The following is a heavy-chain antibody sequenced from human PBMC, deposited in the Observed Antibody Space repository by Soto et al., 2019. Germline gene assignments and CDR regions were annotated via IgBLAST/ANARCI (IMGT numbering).Heavy chain of an antibody. D-gene: IGHD4-17*01. CDR1: GYTFTNFG. J-gene: IGHJ4*02. CDR3: ARGRDYGHFYFDY. V-gene: IGHV1-18*01. Sequence: ASVKVSCKASGYTFTNFGINWVRQAPGLGLEWVGWISPYNGNTQTVEKLQGRVTMTTDTSTSTAYMELRSLRSDDTAVYYCARGRDYGHFYFDYWGQGTLVTVSS. CDR2: ISPYNGNT.